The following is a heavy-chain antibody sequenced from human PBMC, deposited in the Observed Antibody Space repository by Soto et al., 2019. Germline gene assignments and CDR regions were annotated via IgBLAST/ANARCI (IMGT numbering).Heavy chain of an antibody. D-gene: IGHD2-15*01. CDR1: GFIFTNFA. V-gene: IGHV3-23*01. CDR2: ISSSGGVT. Sequence: GGSLRLSCAASGFIFTNFAMTWVRQAPGKGLEWVSGISSSGGVTYYADSVKGRFTISRDNSKNTLYLQMNSLRADDTAVYYCARSIIRYCSGGSCYPYFDYWGQGTLVTVSS. J-gene: IGHJ4*02. CDR3: ARSIIRYCSGGSCYPYFDY.